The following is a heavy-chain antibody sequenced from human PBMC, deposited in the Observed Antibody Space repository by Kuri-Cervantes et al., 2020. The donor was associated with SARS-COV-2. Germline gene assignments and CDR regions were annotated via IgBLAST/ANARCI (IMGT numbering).Heavy chain of an antibody. D-gene: IGHD2-21*01. CDR1: GFNFATYG. CDR2: IWFGGTNK. V-gene: IGHV3-33*08. CDR3: AGGRFRDY. J-gene: IGHJ4*02. Sequence: GESLKISCAASGFNFATYGMHWVRQAPGKGLEWVALIWFGGTNKYYADSVKGRFTISRDNSRNTLYLQMNSLRGDDTAVYYCAGGRFRDYWGQGTLVTVSS.